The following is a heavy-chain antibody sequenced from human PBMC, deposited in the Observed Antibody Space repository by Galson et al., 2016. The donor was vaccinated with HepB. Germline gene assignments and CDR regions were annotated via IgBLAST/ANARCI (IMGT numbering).Heavy chain of an antibody. J-gene: IGHJ4*02. CDR2: LNAGNGRT. D-gene: IGHD3-22*01. CDR1: GYTFTSYS. Sequence: SVKVSCKASGYTFTSYSLHWLRQAPGQRPEWLGWLNAGNGRTRHSLTFQGRLSISRDTSASTAYMEMSSLTSEDTALYYCARAGRDTTGYFFYFDFWGQGTWVTVSS. V-gene: IGHV1-3*01. CDR3: ARAGRDTTGYFFYFDF.